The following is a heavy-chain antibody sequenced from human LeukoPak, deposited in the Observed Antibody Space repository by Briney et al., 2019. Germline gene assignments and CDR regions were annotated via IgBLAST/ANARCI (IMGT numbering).Heavy chain of an antibody. CDR1: GFTFSSYA. J-gene: IGHJ4*02. CDR2: ISSNGCST. V-gene: IGHV3-64*01. D-gene: IGHD5-18*01. Sequence: GGSLRLSCAASGFTFSSYAMHWVRRAPGKGLEYVSAISSNGCSTYYANSVKRRFTISRDNYKNTLYLQMGSLRAEDMAVYYCASGPKGYSYGDYYFDYWGQGTLVTVS. CDR3: ASGPKGYSYGDYYFDY.